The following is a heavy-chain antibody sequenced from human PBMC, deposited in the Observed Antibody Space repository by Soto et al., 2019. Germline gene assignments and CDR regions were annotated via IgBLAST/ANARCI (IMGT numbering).Heavy chain of an antibody. CDR1: GGTFSSHA. J-gene: IGHJ6*02. V-gene: IGHV1-69*13. Sequence: SVKVSCKASGGTFSSHAISWVRQAPGQGLEWMGGIIPFFKATNYAQKFQGRVTITADDSTSTAYMDLYSLRSEDPAVYYCARDVPLNYYDGTFSYYAMDVWGQGTTVTVSS. CDR3: ARDVPLNYYDGTFSYYAMDV. D-gene: IGHD3-16*01. CDR2: IIPFFKAT.